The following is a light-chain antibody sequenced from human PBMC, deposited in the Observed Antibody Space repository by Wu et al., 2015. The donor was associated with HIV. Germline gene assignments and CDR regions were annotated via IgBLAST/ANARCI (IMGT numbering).Light chain of an antibody. CDR3: QQYGSSPIT. CDR2: GAS. V-gene: IGKV3-20*01. J-gene: IGKJ2*01. CDR1: QSVSSGY. Sequence: EIVLTQSPGTLSLSPGERATLSCRASQSVSSGYLAWYQQKPGQAPRLVIYGASSRPTGIPDRFSGSGSGTDFTLTISRLEPEDFAVYYCQQYGSSPITFGQGTKLEIK.